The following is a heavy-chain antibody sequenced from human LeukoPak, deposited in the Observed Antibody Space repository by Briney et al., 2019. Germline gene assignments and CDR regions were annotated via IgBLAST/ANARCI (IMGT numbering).Heavy chain of an antibody. CDR2: IYHTGST. CDR1: GESINSYF. V-gene: IGHV4-59*12. D-gene: IGHD1-20*01. J-gene: IGHJ4*02. CDR3: ARDGDPNWNGAPY. Sequence: SETLSLTCTVSGESINSYFWNWIRQPPGKGLERIGHIYHTGSTNYNPSLKSRVTISVDTSKNQFSLKLSSVTAADTAVYYCARDGDPNWNGAPYWGQGTLVTVSS.